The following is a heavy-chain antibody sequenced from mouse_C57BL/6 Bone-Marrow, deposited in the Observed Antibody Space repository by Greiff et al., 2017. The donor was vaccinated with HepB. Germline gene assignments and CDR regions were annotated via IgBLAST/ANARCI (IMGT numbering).Heavy chain of an antibody. CDR3: ARGIKEYFDV. CDR2: INPYNGGT. J-gene: IGHJ1*03. Sequence: EVQLQQSGPVLVKPGASVKMSCKASGYTFTDYYMNWVKQSHGKSLEWIGVINPYNGGTSYNQKFKGKATLTVDKSSSTAYVELNSLTSEDSAVYYCARGIKEYFDVWGTGTTVTVSS. CDR1: GYTFTDYY. V-gene: IGHV1-19*01.